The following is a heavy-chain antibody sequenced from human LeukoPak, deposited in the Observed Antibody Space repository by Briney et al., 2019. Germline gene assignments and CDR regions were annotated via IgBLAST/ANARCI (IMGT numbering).Heavy chain of an antibody. CDR2: INPSGGST. V-gene: IGHV1-46*01. J-gene: IGHJ5*02. Sequence: ASVKVSCKASGYTFTSYYMHWVRQAPGQGLEWMGIINPSGGSTSYAQKFQGRVTMTRDTSTSTVYMELSSLRSEDTAVYYCARDSHFLVGGTDGWFDPWGQGTLVTASS. CDR3: ARDSHFLVGGTDGWFDP. CDR1: GYTFTSYY. D-gene: IGHD3-3*02.